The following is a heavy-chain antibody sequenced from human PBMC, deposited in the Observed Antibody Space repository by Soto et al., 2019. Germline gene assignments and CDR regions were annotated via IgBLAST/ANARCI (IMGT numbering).Heavy chain of an antibody. CDR2: INPSGGST. J-gene: IGHJ5*02. CDR1: GHTFTSYY. V-gene: IGHV1-46*01. Sequence: ASVKVSCKASGHTFTSYYMHWVRQAPGQGLEWMGIINPSGGSTSYAQKFQGRVTMTRDTSTSTVYMELSSLRSEDTTVYYCARGTGIAAAGRSDWFDPWGQGTLVTVSS. CDR3: ARGTGIAAAGRSDWFDP. D-gene: IGHD6-13*01.